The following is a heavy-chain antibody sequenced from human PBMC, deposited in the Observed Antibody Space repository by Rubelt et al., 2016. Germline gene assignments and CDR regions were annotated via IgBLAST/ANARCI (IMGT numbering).Heavy chain of an antibody. CDR1: GGSISDGYW. Sequence: QMQLHESGPGLVKTSGTLSLTCAVSGGSISDGYWWNWVRLPPGKGLEWIGEIYHSGSTNFNPSLKRRITMSVAKSNNQFSLKLSSVTAADTGVYFCAGRSSFSDYWGQGTLVTVSS. CDR3: AGRSSFSDY. V-gene: IGHV4-4*02. CDR2: IYHSGST. D-gene: IGHD3-3*01. J-gene: IGHJ4*02.